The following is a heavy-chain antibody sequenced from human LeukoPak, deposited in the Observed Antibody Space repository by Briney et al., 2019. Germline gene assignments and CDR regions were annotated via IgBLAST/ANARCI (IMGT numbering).Heavy chain of an antibody. CDR1: GFTFSSYW. D-gene: IGHD3-10*01. J-gene: IGHJ6*03. Sequence: GSLRLSCAASGFTFSSYWMSWVRQAPGKGLEWVANIKQDGSEKYYVDSVKGRFTISRDNAKNSLYLQMNSLRAEDTAVYYCARDRGGPGYYYYYMDVWGKGTTVTVSS. V-gene: IGHV3-7*01. CDR2: IKQDGSEK. CDR3: ARDRGGPGYYYYYMDV.